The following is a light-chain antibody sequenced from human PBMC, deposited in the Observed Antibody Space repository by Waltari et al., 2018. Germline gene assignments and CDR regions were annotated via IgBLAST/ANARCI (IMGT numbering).Light chain of an antibody. J-gene: IGKJ4*01. CDR3: QQYDKWPLT. Sequence: EIVMTQSPATLSVSPGERVTHSCRASQSISSYLAWYQQKPGQAPRLLIHDASTRATSIPARFGGSGSGTEFTLTISSLQSEDFAVYYCQQYDKWPLTFGGGTEVEIK. CDR1: QSISSY. CDR2: DAS. V-gene: IGKV3-15*01.